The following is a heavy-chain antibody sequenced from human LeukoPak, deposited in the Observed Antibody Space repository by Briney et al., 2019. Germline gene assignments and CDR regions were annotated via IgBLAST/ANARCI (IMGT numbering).Heavy chain of an antibody. Sequence: SETLSLTCPVSGGFVSTGTYYWSWIRQPPGKALEWIGYIYYTGSTNYNPSLKSRVTISRDTSKNQFSLRLTSVTAADTAVYYCARATSHYYHAVDVWGQGTTVTVSS. CDR1: GGFVSTGTYY. J-gene: IGHJ6*02. D-gene: IGHD1-1*01. CDR2: IYYTGST. CDR3: ARATSHYYHAVDV. V-gene: IGHV4-61*01.